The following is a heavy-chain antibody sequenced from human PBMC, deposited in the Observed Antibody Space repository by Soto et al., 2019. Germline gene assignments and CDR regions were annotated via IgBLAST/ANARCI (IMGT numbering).Heavy chain of an antibody. J-gene: IGHJ4*02. CDR2: ISGSGGST. Sequence: GGSLRLSCAASGFTFSSYAMSWVRQAPGKGLEWVSAISGSGGSTYYADSVKGRFTISRDNSKNTLYLQMNSLRAEDTAVYYCAKDSYDILTGYYMAGVKYFDYWGQGTLVTVSS. CDR3: AKDSYDILTGYYMAGVKYFDY. CDR1: GFTFSSYA. D-gene: IGHD3-9*01. V-gene: IGHV3-23*01.